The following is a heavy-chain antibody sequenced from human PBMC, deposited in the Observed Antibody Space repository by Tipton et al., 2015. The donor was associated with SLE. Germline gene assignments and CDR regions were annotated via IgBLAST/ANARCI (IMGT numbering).Heavy chain of an antibody. CDR3: AREVVVPAAIRDSYIMAV. CDR1: GFTFSSYW. Sequence: SLRLSCAASGFTFSSYWMHWVRQAPGKGLVRVSHINSDGSTTSYADSVKGRFTISRDNAKNTLYLQMNSLRAEDTAVYFCAREVVVPAAIRDSYIMAVWGQGTTVTVSS. V-gene: IGHV3-74*01. J-gene: IGHJ6*02. D-gene: IGHD2-2*01. CDR2: INSDGSTT.